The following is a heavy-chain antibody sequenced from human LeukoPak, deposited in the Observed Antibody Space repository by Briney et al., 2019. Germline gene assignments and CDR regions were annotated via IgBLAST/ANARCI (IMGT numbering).Heavy chain of an antibody. CDR1: GGSISSYY. CDR3: ARDLPDYDSSGYYYTTDAFDI. V-gene: IGHV4-59*12. J-gene: IGHJ3*02. CDR2: IYYSGST. Sequence: SETLSLTCTVSGGSISSYYWSWIRQPPGKGLEWIGYIYYSGSTNYNPSLKSRVTMSVDTSKNQFSLKLSSVTAADTAVYYCARDLPDYDSSGYYYTTDAFDIWGQGTMVTVSS. D-gene: IGHD3-22*01.